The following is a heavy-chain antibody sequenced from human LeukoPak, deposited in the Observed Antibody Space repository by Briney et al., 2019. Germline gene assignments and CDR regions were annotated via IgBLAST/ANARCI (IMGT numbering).Heavy chain of an antibody. CDR1: GFTFSSYG. V-gene: IGHV3-33*01. CDR3: ARDSSLLALYMDV. Sequence: PGRSLRLSCAASGFTFSSYGMHWVRQAPGKGLEWVAVIWYDGSNKYYADSVKGRFTISRDNSKNTLYLQMNSLRAEDTAVYYCARDSSLLALYMDVWGQGTTVTVSS. J-gene: IGHJ6*02. D-gene: IGHD5-12*01. CDR2: IWYDGSNK.